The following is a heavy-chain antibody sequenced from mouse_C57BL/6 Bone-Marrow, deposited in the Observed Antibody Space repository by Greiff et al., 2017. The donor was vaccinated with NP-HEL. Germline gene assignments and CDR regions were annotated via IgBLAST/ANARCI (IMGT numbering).Heavy chain of an antibody. CDR2: IYPRSGNT. V-gene: IGHV1-81*01. CDR3: APDGYYAMDY. Sequence: SGAELARPGASVKLSCKASGYTFTSYGISWVKQRTGQGLEWIGEIYPRSGNTYYNEKFKGKATLTADKSSSTAYMELRSLTSEDSAVYFCAPDGYYAMDYWGQGTSVTVSS. J-gene: IGHJ4*01. D-gene: IGHD2-3*01. CDR1: GYTFTSYG.